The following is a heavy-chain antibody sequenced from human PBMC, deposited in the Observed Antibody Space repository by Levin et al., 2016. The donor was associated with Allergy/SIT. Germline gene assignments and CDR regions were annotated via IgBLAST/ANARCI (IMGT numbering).Heavy chain of an antibody. CDR1: GDFFSRSYW. Sequence: SETLSLTCTVSGDFFSRSYWWGWIRQPPGKKLEWVGYISARGVASYNVFLKSRVTMSVVAPWRQVSLRVDSVTAVDTAVYYCVRVNLVGVTRFFDYWGRGSLVTVSS. CDR3: VRVNLVGVTRFFDY. D-gene: IGHD1-26*01. J-gene: IGHJ4*02. V-gene: IGHV4-28*01. CDR2: ISARGVA.